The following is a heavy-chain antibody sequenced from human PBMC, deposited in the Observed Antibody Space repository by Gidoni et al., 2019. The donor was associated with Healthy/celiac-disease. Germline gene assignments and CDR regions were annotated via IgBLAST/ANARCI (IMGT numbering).Heavy chain of an antibody. D-gene: IGHD7-27*01. V-gene: IGHV4-30-2*01. CDR3: ARAGDRYYFDY. CDR1: GCSISSGGYS. J-gene: IGHJ4*02. Sequence: QLQLQESGSGLVKPSQTLSLTCAVSGCSISSGGYSWSWIRQPPGKGLEWIGYIYHSGSTYYNPSLKSRVTISVDRSKNQFSLKLSSVTAADTAVYYCARAGDRYYFDYWGQGTLVTVSS. CDR2: IYHSGST.